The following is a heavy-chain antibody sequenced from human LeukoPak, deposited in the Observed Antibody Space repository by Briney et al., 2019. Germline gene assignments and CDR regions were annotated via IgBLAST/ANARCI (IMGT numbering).Heavy chain of an antibody. D-gene: IGHD6-13*01. CDR2: ISAYNGNT. V-gene: IGHV1-18*01. Sequence: ASVKVSCKASGYTFTSYGISWVRQAPGQGLEWMGWISAYNGNTNYAQKLQGRVTMTTGTSTSTAYMELRSLRSDDTAVYYCARDPRVLNLAAAGTLGPGLTSRGQNWFDPWGQGTLVTVSS. J-gene: IGHJ5*02. CDR1: GYTFTSYG. CDR3: ARDPRVLNLAAAGTLGPGLTSRGQNWFDP.